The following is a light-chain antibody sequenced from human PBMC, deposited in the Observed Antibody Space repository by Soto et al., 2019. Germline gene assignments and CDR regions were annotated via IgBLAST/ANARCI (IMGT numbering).Light chain of an antibody. CDR3: QQYYSYPRT. CDR2: DAS. Sequence: EIVMTQSPATLSVSPGERATLSCRASQSVSSNFAWYQQKPGQAPRLLIYDASTRATGIPARFSGTGSETDFPLTISCLQSEDFATYYCQQYYSYPRTFGQGTKVDI. V-gene: IGKV3-15*01. J-gene: IGKJ1*01. CDR1: QSVSSN.